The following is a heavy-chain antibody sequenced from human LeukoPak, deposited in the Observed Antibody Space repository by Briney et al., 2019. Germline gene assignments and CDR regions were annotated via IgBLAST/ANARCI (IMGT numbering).Heavy chain of an antibody. CDR1: GFTVSSNY. CDR2: IYSGDST. CDR3: ARVKTTVVPAVIGY. Sequence: PGGSLRLSCAASGFTVSSNYMSWVRQAPGKGLEWVSVIYSGDSTYYADSVKGRFTISRDNSKNMLYLQMNSLRAEDTAVYYCARVKTTVVPAVIGYWGQGTLVTVSS. V-gene: IGHV3-53*01. J-gene: IGHJ4*02. D-gene: IGHD2-2*01.